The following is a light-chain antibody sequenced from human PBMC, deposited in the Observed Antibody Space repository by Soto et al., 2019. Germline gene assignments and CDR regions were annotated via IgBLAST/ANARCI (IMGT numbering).Light chain of an antibody. J-gene: IGLJ2*01. CDR2: QDS. Sequence: SYELTQPPSVSVSPGQTASITCSGDKLGDKYACWYQQKPGQSPVLVIYQDSNRPSGIPERFSGSNSGNTATLTISGSQAMDEADYYCQAWDSSTAVVFGGVTKLTVL. V-gene: IGLV3-1*01. CDR1: KLGDKY. CDR3: QAWDSSTAVV.